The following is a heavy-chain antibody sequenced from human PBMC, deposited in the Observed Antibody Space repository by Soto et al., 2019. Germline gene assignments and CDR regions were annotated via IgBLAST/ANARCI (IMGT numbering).Heavy chain of an antibody. V-gene: IGHV3-43*01. J-gene: IGHJ6*02. D-gene: IGHD6-6*01. CDR2: ISWDGGST. CDR1: GFTFDDYT. CDR3: AKGGLAARLVKPSGGPNYYYYGMDV. Sequence: PGGSLRLSCAASGFTFDDYTMHWVRQAPGKGLEWVSLISWDGGSTYYADSVKGRFTISRDNSKNSLYLQMNSLRTEDTALYYCAKGGLAARLVKPSGGPNYYYYGMDVWGQGTTVTVSS.